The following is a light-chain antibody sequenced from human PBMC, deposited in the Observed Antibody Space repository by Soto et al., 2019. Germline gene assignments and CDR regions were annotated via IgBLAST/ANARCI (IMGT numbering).Light chain of an antibody. Sequence: EIVLTQSPATLSLSPGERATLSCRASQSVSSSSLAWYQQKPGQAPGLLIYDTSTRATGIPDRFGGSGSGTDFTLTISRLEPEDFAVYYCQQYGSFPYTFGQGIKLEI. CDR3: QQYGSFPYT. CDR1: QSVSSSS. J-gene: IGKJ2*01. CDR2: DTS. V-gene: IGKV3-20*01.